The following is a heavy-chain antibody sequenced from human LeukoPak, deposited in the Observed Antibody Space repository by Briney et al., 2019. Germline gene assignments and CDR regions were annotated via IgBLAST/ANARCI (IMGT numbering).Heavy chain of an antibody. D-gene: IGHD2-21*02. J-gene: IGHJ4*02. CDR1: GYTFTSYG. CDR2: ISAYNGNT. Sequence: ASVKVSCKASGYTFTSYGISWVRQAPGQGLEWMGWISAYNGNTNYAQKLQGRVTMTTDTSTSTAYMELRSLRSDDTAVYYCARDLLEHIVVVTAIPAGHWGQGTLVTVSS. CDR3: ARDLLEHIVVVTAIPAGH. V-gene: IGHV1-18*01.